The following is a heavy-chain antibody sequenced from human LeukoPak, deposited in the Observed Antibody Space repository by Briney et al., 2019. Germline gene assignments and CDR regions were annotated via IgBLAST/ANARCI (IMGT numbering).Heavy chain of an antibody. CDR3: AKDSERYFDWPYYFDY. Sequence: PGGSLRLSCAASGFIFSTYAMSWVRQAPGKGLEWVSSISVSAGGTYYADSVKGRFTISRDNSKNTLYLQMNSLRAEDTAVYYCAKDSERYFDWPYYFDYWGQGTLVTVSS. V-gene: IGHV3-23*01. J-gene: IGHJ4*02. D-gene: IGHD3-9*01. CDR2: ISVSAGGT. CDR1: GFIFSTYA.